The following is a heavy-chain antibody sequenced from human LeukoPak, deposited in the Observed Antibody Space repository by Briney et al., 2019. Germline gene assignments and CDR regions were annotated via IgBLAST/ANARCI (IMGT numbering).Heavy chain of an antibody. CDR1: GYTFTSYY. CDR2: INPSGGST. CDR3: ASQGATYWFDP. V-gene: IGHV1-46*01. J-gene: IGHJ5*02. D-gene: IGHD5-12*01. Sequence: ASVKVSCKASGYTFTSYYMHWVRQAPGQGLEWMGIINPSGGSTSYAQKSQGRVTMTRDTSTSTVYMELSSLRSEDTAVYYCASQGATYWFDPWGQGTLVTVSS.